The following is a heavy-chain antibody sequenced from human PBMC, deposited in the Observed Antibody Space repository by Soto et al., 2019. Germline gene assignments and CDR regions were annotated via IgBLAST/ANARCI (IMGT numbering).Heavy chain of an antibody. D-gene: IGHD6-13*01. CDR2: ISAYNGNT. J-gene: IGHJ4*02. V-gene: IGHV1-18*01. CDR3: ARGGDSIAAAVWGVDY. Sequence: QVQLVQSGAEVKKPGASVKVSCKASGSTFTSYGISWERQAPGQGLEWMGWISAYNGNTNYAQKLQGRVTMTTDTSTSTGYMELRSLRTDDTAVYYCARGGDSIAAAVWGVDYWGQGTLVTVSS. CDR1: GSTFTSYG.